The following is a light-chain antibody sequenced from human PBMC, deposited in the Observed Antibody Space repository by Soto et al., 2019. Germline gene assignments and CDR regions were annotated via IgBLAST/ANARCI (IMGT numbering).Light chain of an antibody. CDR3: QQYNHWALT. Sequence: EVVTTQSPATLSVSPGERATLSCRASQGLGTNLAWYQQKPGQAPRLLIYAASTRPTGVPGRFSSSGSGTEFTLNVSSLESEDFEVYYCQQYNHWALTFGGGNNVEIK. J-gene: IGKJ4*01. CDR1: QGLGTN. V-gene: IGKV3-15*01. CDR2: AAS.